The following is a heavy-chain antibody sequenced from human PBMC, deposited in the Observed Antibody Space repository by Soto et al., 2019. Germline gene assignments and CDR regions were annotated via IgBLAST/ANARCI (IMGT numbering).Heavy chain of an antibody. V-gene: IGHV3-23*01. CDR2: ISGSGGST. CDR3: AKDTDSSSWYLGWFDP. Sequence: PGGSLRLSCAASGFTFSSYAMSWVRQAPGKGLEWVSAISGSGGSTYYADSVKGRFTISRDNSKNTLYLQMNSLRAEDTAVYYCAKDTDSSSWYLGWFDPWGQGTLVTVSS. CDR1: GFTFSSYA. J-gene: IGHJ5*02. D-gene: IGHD6-13*01.